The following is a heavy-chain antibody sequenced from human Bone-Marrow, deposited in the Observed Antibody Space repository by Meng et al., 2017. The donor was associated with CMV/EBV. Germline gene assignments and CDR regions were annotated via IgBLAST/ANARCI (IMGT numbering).Heavy chain of an antibody. Sequence: GSLRLSCTVAGGSIRNTLYYWAWIRQSPRKGLEWIGNIYYSGSTSYNPSLKSRITMSLDTPKNQFSLNMFSVTAADTAVYYCTRDAGTAAAPDYWGPGTLVTVSS. CDR1: GGSIRNTLYY. D-gene: IGHD6-25*01. J-gene: IGHJ4*02. V-gene: IGHV4-39*07. CDR3: TRDAGTAAAPDY. CDR2: IYYSGST.